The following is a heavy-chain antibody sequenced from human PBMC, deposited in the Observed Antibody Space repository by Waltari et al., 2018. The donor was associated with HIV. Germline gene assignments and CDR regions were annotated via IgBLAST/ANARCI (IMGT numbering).Heavy chain of an antibody. CDR2: INPKSGGT. CDR1: GYTFTDNY. Sequence: QVELVQSGAEVKQPGASVKVSCKASGYTFTDNYIHWVRQAPGHGLEWMGWINPKSGGTKHAQKFQGRVTMTRDTSMSTVYMEVSRLTSDDTAVYYCARGGASTTPRDYNYYGLDVWGQGTTVTVSS. V-gene: IGHV1-2*02. D-gene: IGHD2-2*01. CDR3: ARGGASTTPRDYNYYGLDV. J-gene: IGHJ6*02.